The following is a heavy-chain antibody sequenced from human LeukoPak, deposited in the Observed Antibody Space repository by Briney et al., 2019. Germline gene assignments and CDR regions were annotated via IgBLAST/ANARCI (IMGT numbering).Heavy chain of an antibody. D-gene: IGHD6-6*01. J-gene: IGHJ6*02. CDR2: TYYRSKWYN. CDR3: AGSSTIAARPHYYYYYGMDV. Sequence: SQTLSLTCALSGDSVSINSAAWNWIRQSPSRGLEWLGRTYYRSKWYNDYAVSVKSRITINPDTSKNQFSLQLNSVTPEDTAVYYCAGSSTIAARPHYYYYYGMDVWGQGTTVTVSS. V-gene: IGHV6-1*01. CDR1: GDSVSINSAA.